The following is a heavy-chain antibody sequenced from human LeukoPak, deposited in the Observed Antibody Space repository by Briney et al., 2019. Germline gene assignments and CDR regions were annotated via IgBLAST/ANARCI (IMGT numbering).Heavy chain of an antibody. CDR2: ISDSGGST. Sequence: PGGPLRLSRAASGFTFSSNAMSWVRQAPGKGLEWVSAISDSGGSTYYADSVKGRFTISRDNSKNTLYLQMNSLRAEDTAVYYCAKLIAVAGTDDYWGQGTLVTVSS. D-gene: IGHD6-19*01. CDR3: AKLIAVAGTDDY. J-gene: IGHJ4*02. CDR1: GFTFSSNA. V-gene: IGHV3-23*01.